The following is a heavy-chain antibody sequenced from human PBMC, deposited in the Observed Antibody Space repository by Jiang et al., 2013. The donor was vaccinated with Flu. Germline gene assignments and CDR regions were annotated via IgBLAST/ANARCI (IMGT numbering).Heavy chain of an antibody. CDR2: MRNDGSEK. V-gene: IGHV3-30*02. CDR3: AKETYAFWSGYSNPAY. D-gene: IGHD3-3*01. Sequence: GVVQPGGSLRLSCAASGFTFSSYGMHWVRQAPGKGLEWVAYMRNDGSEKYYQDSVKGRFTISRDNSKNTLYLQMNNLRPEDTALYYCAKETYAFWSGYSNPAYWGQGTLVTVSS. J-gene: IGHJ4*02. CDR1: GFTFSSYG.